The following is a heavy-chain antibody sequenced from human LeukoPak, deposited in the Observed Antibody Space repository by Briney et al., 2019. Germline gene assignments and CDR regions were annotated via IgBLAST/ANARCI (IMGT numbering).Heavy chain of an antibody. CDR3: AKSVTEYAFDI. CDR2: ISYDGSNK. CDR1: GFTFSGYW. J-gene: IGHJ3*02. V-gene: IGHV3-30*18. D-gene: IGHD2-21*02. Sequence: PGGSLRLSCAGSGFTFSGYWMTWVRQAPGKGLEWVAVISYDGSNKYYADSVKGRFTISRDNSKNTLYLQMNSLRAEDTAVYYCAKSVTEYAFDIWGQGTMVTVSS.